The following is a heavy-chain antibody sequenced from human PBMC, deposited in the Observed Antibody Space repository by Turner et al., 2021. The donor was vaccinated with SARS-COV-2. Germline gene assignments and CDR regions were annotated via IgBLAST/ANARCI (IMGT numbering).Heavy chain of an antibody. V-gene: IGHV4-39*01. D-gene: IGHD1-1*01. Sequence: QLQLQESGPGLVKPSETLSLTCTVSGGPSSSSSDSWGWIRQPPGKGLEWSGRIYYSGSTYYNQSLKIRVTISVDTSKNQFSLKLSSVTAADTAVYYCARLRPTQNFDYWGQGTLVTVSS. CDR1: GGPSSSSSDS. CDR3: ARLRPTQNFDY. CDR2: IYYSGST. J-gene: IGHJ4*02.